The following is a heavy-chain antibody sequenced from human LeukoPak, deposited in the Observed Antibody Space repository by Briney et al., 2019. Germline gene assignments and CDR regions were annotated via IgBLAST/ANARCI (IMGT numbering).Heavy chain of an antibody. V-gene: IGHV1-3*04. CDR3: ARWISCGGDCGGAFDI. Sequence: ASVKVSCKASGYTFTSYAMHWVRQAPGQRLEWMGWINTGNGNTKYSQKFQDRVTITRDTSASTAYMELSSLRSDDTAVYYCARWISCGGDCGGAFDIWGQGTMVTVSS. J-gene: IGHJ3*02. CDR2: INTGNGNT. CDR1: GYTFTSYA. D-gene: IGHD2-21*02.